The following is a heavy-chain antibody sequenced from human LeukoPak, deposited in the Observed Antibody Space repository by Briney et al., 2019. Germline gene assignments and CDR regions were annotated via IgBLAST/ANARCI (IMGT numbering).Heavy chain of an antibody. CDR3: ARGPYCSGGSCYFDY. V-gene: IGHV3-53*01. D-gene: IGHD2-15*01. J-gene: IGHJ4*02. CDR1: GFTVSGNY. CDR2: IYSGGTT. Sequence: PGGSLRLSCAVSGFTVSGNYMSWVRQAPGKGLEWVSLIYSGGTTYYADSVKGRFTISRDNSKNTLYLQMNSLRAEDTAVYYCARGPYCSGGSCYFDYWGKGTLVTVSS.